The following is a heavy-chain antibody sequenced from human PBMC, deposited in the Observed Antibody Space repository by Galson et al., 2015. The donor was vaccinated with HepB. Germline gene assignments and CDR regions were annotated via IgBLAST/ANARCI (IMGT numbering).Heavy chain of an antibody. D-gene: IGHD2-21*01. CDR2: ISSSSSYI. Sequence: SLRLSCAASGFTFSSYSMNWVRQAPGKGLEWVSSISSSSSYIYYADSVKGRFTISGDNAKNSLYLQMNSLRAEDTAVYYCAEVGVVIATPPHFDYWGQGTLVTVSS. V-gene: IGHV3-21*04. CDR3: AEVGVVIATPPHFDY. CDR1: GFTFSSYS. J-gene: IGHJ4*02.